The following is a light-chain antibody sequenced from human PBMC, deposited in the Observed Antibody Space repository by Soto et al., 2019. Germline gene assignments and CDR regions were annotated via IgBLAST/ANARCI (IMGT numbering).Light chain of an antibody. V-gene: IGKV1-5*03. J-gene: IGKJ1*01. CDR2: KAS. CDR3: QHYNSYPWT. Sequence: DIQMTQSPSTLSASVGHRVTITCRASQSISSWLAWYQQKPGKAPKLLIYKASSLESGVPSRFSGSGSGTEFTLTISSLQPDDFATYYCQHYNSYPWTFGQGTKVEIK. CDR1: QSISSW.